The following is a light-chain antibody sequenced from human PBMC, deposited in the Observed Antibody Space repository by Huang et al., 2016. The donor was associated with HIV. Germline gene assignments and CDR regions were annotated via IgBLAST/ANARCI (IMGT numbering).Light chain of an antibody. Sequence: EVVMTQSPNTLSVSPGERATLSCRASQSISSNLAWYQQKPGQAPRLLIYHASARAAGGPARFSGSGSGTEFTLTISSLQSEDFAIYYCQQYNNWPPLTFGGGTKVEI. CDR3: QQYNNWPPLT. CDR1: QSISSN. CDR2: HAS. J-gene: IGKJ4*01. V-gene: IGKV3-15*01.